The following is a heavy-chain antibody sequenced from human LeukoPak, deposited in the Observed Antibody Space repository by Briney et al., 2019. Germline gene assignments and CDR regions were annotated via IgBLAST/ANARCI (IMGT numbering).Heavy chain of an antibody. J-gene: IGHJ5*02. Sequence: PGGSLRLSCAASGFTFSSYSMNWVRQAPGKGLEWVSSISSSSSYIYYADSVKGRFTISRDNAKNSLYLQMNSLRAEDTAVYYCARDRNGDYEVDNWFDPWGQGTLVTVSS. CDR1: GFTFSSYS. D-gene: IGHD4-17*01. V-gene: IGHV3-21*01. CDR2: ISSSSSYI. CDR3: ARDRNGDYEVDNWFDP.